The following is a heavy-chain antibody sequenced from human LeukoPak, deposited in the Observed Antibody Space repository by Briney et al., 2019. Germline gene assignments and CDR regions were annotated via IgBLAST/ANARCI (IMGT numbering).Heavy chain of an antibody. CDR2: ISYDGSNK. Sequence: PGGSLRLSCAASGFTFSSYAMHWVRQAPGKGLEWVAVISYDGSNKYYADSVKGRFTISRDNSKNTLYLQMNSLRAEDTAVYYCARVYSSSWYFKADYYMDVWGKGTTVTVSS. D-gene: IGHD6-13*01. J-gene: IGHJ6*03. CDR3: ARVYSSSWYFKADYYMDV. CDR1: GFTFSSYA. V-gene: IGHV3-30*04.